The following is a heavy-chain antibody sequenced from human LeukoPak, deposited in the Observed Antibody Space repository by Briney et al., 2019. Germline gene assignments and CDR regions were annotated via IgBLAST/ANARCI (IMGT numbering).Heavy chain of an antibody. CDR1: GFTFRTYG. V-gene: IGHV3-23*01. J-gene: IGHJ4*02. Sequence: GGSLRLSCAVSGFTFRTYGMHWVRQAPGKGLEWVSAISGSGGSTYYADSVKGRFTISRDNSKNTLYLQMNSLRAEDTAVYYCAKVLWFGELFNFGYWGQGTLVTVSS. CDR2: ISGSGGST. CDR3: AKVLWFGELFNFGY. D-gene: IGHD3-10*01.